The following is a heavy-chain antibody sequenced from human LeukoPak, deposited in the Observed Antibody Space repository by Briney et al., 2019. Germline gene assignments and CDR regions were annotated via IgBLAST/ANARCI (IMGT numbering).Heavy chain of an antibody. D-gene: IGHD6-19*01. V-gene: IGHV4-59*01. CDR1: GGSISSYY. CDR3: ARDRPYSSGWYRFFDY. CDR2: IYYSGST. Sequence: SETLSLTXTVSGGSISSYYWSWIRQPPGKGLEWIGYIYYSGSTNYNPSLKSRVTISVYTSTNQFSLKLSSVTAADTAVYYCARDRPYSSGWYRFFDYWGQGTLVTVSS. J-gene: IGHJ4*02.